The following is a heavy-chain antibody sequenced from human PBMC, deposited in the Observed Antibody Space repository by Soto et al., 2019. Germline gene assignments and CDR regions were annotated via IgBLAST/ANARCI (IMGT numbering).Heavy chain of an antibody. CDR1: GGSISSYY. D-gene: IGHD3-9*01. V-gene: IGHV4-59*12. CDR2: INHSGST. J-gene: IGHJ5*02. CDR3: ARGRGRGGITIFSRLKTFDP. Sequence: PSETLSLTCTVSGGSISSYYWSWIRQPPGKGLEWIGYINHSGSTNYNPSLKSRVTISVDTSKNQFSLKLSSVTAADTAVYYCARGRGRGGITIFSRLKTFDPWGQGTLVTVSS.